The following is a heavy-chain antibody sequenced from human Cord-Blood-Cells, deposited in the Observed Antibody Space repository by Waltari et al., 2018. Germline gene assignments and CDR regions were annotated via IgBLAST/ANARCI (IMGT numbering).Heavy chain of an antibody. V-gene: IGHV4-59*11. CDR1: GGSISSHY. CDR2: IYYSGST. D-gene: IGHD1-26*01. CDR3: AREWELLHAFDI. Sequence: QVQLQESGPGLVKPSETLSLTCTVSGGSISSHYWSWIRQPPGKGLEWIGYIYYSGSTNYHPSLTRRVTISVDTSKNQFSLKLRSVTAADTAVYYCAREWELLHAFDIWGQGTMVTVSS. J-gene: IGHJ3*02.